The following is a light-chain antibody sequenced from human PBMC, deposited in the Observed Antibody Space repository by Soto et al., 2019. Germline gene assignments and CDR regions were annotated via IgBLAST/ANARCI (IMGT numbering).Light chain of an antibody. CDR1: QSVSSY. CDR3: QQYNNWPRT. V-gene: IGKV3-11*01. Sequence: EIVLTQSPATLSLSPEERATLSCRASQSVSSYLAWYQQKHGQAPRLLIYDASNRATGIPARFSGSGSGTEFTLTISSLQSEDFAVYYCQQYNNWPRTFGQGTKVDIK. J-gene: IGKJ1*01. CDR2: DAS.